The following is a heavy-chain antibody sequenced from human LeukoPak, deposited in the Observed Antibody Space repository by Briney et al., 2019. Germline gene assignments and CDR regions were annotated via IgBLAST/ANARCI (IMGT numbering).Heavy chain of an antibody. CDR3: ARVPPTYDFWSGYQEYYFDY. CDR2: IIPIFGTA. Sequence: SVKVSCKASGGTFSSYAISWVRQAPGQGLEWMGGIIPIFGTANYAQKFQGRVTITADESTSTAYMELSSLRSEDTAVYYCARVPPTYDFWSGYQEYYFDYWGQGTLVTVSS. V-gene: IGHV1-69*01. J-gene: IGHJ4*02. D-gene: IGHD3-3*01. CDR1: GGTFSSYA.